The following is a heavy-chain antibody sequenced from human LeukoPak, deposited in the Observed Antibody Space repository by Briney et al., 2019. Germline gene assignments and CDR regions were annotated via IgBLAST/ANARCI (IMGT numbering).Heavy chain of an antibody. CDR3: AKGYVWGSPHNFDY. V-gene: IGHV3-23*01. Sequence: GGSLRLSCAVSGFTFSSYAMSWVRQAPGKGLEWVSTISGGGGTTYYADSMKGRFTISRDNSKNTVFLQMNSLRAEDTAVYYCAKGYVWGSPHNFDYWGQGTLATVSS. CDR2: ISGGGGTT. J-gene: IGHJ4*02. CDR1: GFTFSSYA. D-gene: IGHD3-16*01.